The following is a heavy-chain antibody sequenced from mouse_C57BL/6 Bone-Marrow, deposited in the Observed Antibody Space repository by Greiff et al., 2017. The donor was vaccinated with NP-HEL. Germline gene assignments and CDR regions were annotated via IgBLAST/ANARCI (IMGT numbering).Heavy chain of an antibody. J-gene: IGHJ3*01. V-gene: IGHV1-69*01. Sequence: QVHVKQPGAELVMPGASVKLSFKASGYTFTSYWMHWVKQRPGQGLEWIGEIDPSDSYTNYNQKFKGKSTLTVDKSSSTAYMQRSSRTSEDSAVYYCASAVRRGAWFAYWGQGTLVTVSA. CDR3: ASAVRRGAWFAY. D-gene: IGHD2-14*01. CDR2: IDPSDSYT. CDR1: GYTFTSYW.